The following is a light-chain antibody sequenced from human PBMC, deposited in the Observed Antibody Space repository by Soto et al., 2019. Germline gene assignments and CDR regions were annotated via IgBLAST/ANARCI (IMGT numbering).Light chain of an antibody. V-gene: IGLV1-51*01. CDR3: GTLDSSLSAL. CDR1: SSNIGNNY. Sequence: QSVLTQPPSVSAAPGQEVTISCSGSSSNIGNNYVSWYQQLPGTAPKLLIYDNNKRPSGIPDRFSGSKSGTSATLGITGLQTGDEADYYCGTLDSSLSALFGGGTNLTVL. J-gene: IGLJ2*01. CDR2: DNN.